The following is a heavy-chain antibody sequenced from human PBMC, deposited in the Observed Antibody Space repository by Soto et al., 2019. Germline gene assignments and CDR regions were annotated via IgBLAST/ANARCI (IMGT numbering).Heavy chain of an antibody. D-gene: IGHD1-20*01. CDR3: ARVFFYYYYGMDV. CDR2: INHSGST. CDR1: GGSFSGYY. V-gene: IGHV4-34*01. Sequence: LSLTCAVYGGSFSGYYWSWIRQPPGKGLEWIGEINHSGSTNYNPSLKSRVTISVDTSKNQFSLKLSSVTAADTAVYYCARVFFYYYYGMDVWGKGTTV. J-gene: IGHJ6*04.